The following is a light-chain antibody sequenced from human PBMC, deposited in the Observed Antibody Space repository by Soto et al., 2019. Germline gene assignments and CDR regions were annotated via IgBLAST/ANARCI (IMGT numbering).Light chain of an antibody. J-gene: IGKJ1*01. CDR3: QHYNSYSEA. V-gene: IGKV1-16*01. CDR1: QSISNF. Sequence: DIQMTQSPSSLSASLGDRVTITCRASQSISNFLNWVQHKPGNAPKVLISAASTLQSGVPPRFSGSESGTDFTLTISSLQSDDFATYYCQHYNSYSEAFGQGTKVDIK. CDR2: AAS.